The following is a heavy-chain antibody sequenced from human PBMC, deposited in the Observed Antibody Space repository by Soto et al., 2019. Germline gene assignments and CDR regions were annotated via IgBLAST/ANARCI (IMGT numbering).Heavy chain of an antibody. D-gene: IGHD5-12*01. Sequence: SETLSLTCTVSGGSISSYYWSWIRQPPGKGLEWIGYIYYSGSTNYNPSLKSRVTISVDTSKNQFSLKLSSVTAADTAVYYCASTKMATIAGCNWFDPWGQGTLVTV. CDR3: ASTKMATIAGCNWFDP. CDR2: IYYSGST. CDR1: GGSISSYY. J-gene: IGHJ5*02. V-gene: IGHV4-59*01.